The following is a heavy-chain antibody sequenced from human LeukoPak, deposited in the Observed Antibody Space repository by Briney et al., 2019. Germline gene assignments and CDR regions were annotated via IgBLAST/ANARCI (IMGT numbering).Heavy chain of an antibody. CDR1: GGTFSSYA. CDR3: ARDIRCSSTSCSTQYYYYYMDV. CDR2: IIPIFGTA. Sequence: SVKVSCKASGGTFSSYAISWVRQAPGQGLEWMGGIIPIFGTANYAQKFQGRVTITADESTSTAYMELSSLRSEDTAVYYCARDIRCSSTSCSTQYYYYYMDVWGKGTTVTVSS. V-gene: IGHV1-69*13. J-gene: IGHJ6*03. D-gene: IGHD2-2*01.